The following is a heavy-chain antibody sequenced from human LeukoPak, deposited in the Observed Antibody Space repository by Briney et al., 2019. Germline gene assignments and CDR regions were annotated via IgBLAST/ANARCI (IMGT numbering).Heavy chain of an antibody. CDR2: TYYRSKWYN. CDR3: ARDSIVVAQYNWFDP. CDR1: GDSVSSNSAA. D-gene: IGHD2-15*01. J-gene: IGHJ5*02. Sequence: SQTLSLTCAISGDSVSSNSAAWNWIRQSPSRGLEWLGRTYYRSKWYNDYAISVKSRININPDTSKNEFSLQLHSVTPEDTAVYYCARDSIVVAQYNWFDPWGQGTLVTVSS. V-gene: IGHV6-1*01.